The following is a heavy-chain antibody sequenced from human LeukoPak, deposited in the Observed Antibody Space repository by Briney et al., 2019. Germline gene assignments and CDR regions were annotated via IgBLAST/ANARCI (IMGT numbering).Heavy chain of an antibody. J-gene: IGHJ4*02. V-gene: IGHV4-59*01. D-gene: IGHD4-11*01. CDR1: GGSISSYY. CDR2: IYYSGST. Sequence: PSETLSLTCTVSGGSISSYYWSWIRQPPGKGLEWIGYIYYSGSTNYNPSLKSRVTISVDTSKNQFSLKLSSVTAADTAAYYCARDRGDYSNYRPFDYWGQGTLVTVSS. CDR3: ARDRGDYSNYRPFDY.